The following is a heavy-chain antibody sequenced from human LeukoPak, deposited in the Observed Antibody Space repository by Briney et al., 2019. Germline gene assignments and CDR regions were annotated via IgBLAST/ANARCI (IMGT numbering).Heavy chain of an antibody. D-gene: IGHD4-17*01. V-gene: IGHV3-30*18. CDR2: ISYDGSNK. CDR3: AKGEETVTTLDY. CDR1: GFTFSSYG. J-gene: IGHJ4*02. Sequence: GRSLPLSCAASGFTFSSYGMHWVRQPPAKGLAWVAVISYDGSNKYYADSVKGRFTISRDNSKNTLYLQMNSLRAEDTAVYYCAKGEETVTTLDYWGQGTLVTVSS.